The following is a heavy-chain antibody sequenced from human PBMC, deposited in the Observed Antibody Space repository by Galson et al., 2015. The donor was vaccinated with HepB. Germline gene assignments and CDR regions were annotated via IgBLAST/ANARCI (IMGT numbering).Heavy chain of an antibody. V-gene: IGHV3-21*01. Sequence: SLRLSCAASGFTFSSYSMNWVRQAPGKGLEWVSSISSSSSYIYYADSVKGRFTISRDNAKNSLYLQMNSLRAEDTAVYYCARVGAAAGGGMDVWGQGTTVTVSS. CDR3: ARVGAAAGGGMDV. D-gene: IGHD6-13*01. CDR2: ISSSSSYI. CDR1: GFTFSSYS. J-gene: IGHJ6*02.